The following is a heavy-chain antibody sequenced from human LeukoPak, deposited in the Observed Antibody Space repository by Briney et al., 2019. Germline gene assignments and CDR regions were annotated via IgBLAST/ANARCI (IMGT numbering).Heavy chain of an antibody. J-gene: IGHJ2*01. CDR3: ARVYYSNSYDYWYFDL. CDR1: GGSISSYY. D-gene: IGHD6-13*01. CDR2: IYYSGST. Sequence: SETLSLTCTVSGGSISSYYWSWIRQPPGKGLEWIAYIYYSGSTNYNPSLKSRVTISVDTSKNQFSLKLSSVTAADTAVYYCARVYYSNSYDYWYFDLWGRGTLVTVSS. V-gene: IGHV4-59*01.